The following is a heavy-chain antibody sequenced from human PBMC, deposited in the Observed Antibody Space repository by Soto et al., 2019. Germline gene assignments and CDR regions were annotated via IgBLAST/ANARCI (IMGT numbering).Heavy chain of an antibody. J-gene: IGHJ4*02. CDR1: GYTFISYG. D-gene: IGHD6-19*01. CDR3: ARDPVAGTYFDY. V-gene: IGHV1-18*01. Sequence: QVQLVQSGAEVKKPGPSWKVPGKPPGYTFISYGTSWVRQAPGKGLEWMGWINAFNGNTNYAQKLQGRVTMTRDTSTSTAYMELRSLRSDDTAVYYCARDPVAGTYFDYWGQGTLVTVSS. CDR2: INAFNGNT.